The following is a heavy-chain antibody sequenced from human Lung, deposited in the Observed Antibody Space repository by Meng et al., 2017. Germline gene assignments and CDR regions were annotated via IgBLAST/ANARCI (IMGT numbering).Heavy chain of an antibody. CDR2: IYYSGST. CDR3: ARAAIRFGELSSFFYYYYGMDV. J-gene: IGHJ6*02. CDR1: GGFISSSSYY. D-gene: IGHD3-10*01. Sequence: SETLSLTCTVSGGFISSSSYYWGWIRQPPGKGLEWIGSIYYSGSTYYNPSLKSRVTISVDTSKHQFSLKLSSVTAADTAVYYCARAAIRFGELSSFFYYYYGMDVWGQGTTVTVSS. V-gene: IGHV4-39*07.